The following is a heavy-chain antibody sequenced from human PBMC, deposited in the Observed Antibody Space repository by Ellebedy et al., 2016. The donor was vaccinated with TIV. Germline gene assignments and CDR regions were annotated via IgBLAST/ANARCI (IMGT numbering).Heavy chain of an antibody. CDR1: GFTFSSYG. Sequence: GESLKISCAASGFTFSSYGMHWVRQAPGKGLEWVAVIWYDGSNKYYADSVKGRFTISRDNSKNTLYLQMNSLRAEDTAVYYCARERDSYGHRAPFDYWGQGTLVTVSS. CDR3: ARERDSYGHRAPFDY. D-gene: IGHD5-18*01. J-gene: IGHJ4*02. V-gene: IGHV3-33*08. CDR2: IWYDGSNK.